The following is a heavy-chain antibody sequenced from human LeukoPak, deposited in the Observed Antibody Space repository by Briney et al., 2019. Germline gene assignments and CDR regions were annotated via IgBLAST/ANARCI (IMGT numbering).Heavy chain of an antibody. CDR2: IYTSGST. J-gene: IGHJ6*02. CDR3: AREGLGGSRKYYYYYGMDV. D-gene: IGHD3-10*01. Sequence: SQTLSLTCTGSGGSISSGRYYWRWIRQPAGKGLEWLGRIYTSGSTNYNPSLKSRVTTSIDTSKNQFSLKLSSVTAADTAVYYCAREGLGGSRKYYYYYGMDVWGQGTTVTVSS. CDR1: GGSISSGRYY. V-gene: IGHV4-61*02.